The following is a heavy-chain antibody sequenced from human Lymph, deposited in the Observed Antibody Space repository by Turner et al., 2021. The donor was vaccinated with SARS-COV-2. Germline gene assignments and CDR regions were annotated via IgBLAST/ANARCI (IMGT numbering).Heavy chain of an antibody. CDR1: GFTFSSYS. CDR3: ARGPPDFPYYFDY. D-gene: IGHD2-21*02. Sequence: EVQLVEYGGGLVKPGGSLRLSCAASGFTFSSYSMNGVRQAPGKGLEWVSSITFTSSYIYYADSVKGRFTISRDNAKNSLYLQMNSLRAEDTAVYYCARGPPDFPYYFDYWGQGTLVTVSS. CDR2: ITFTSSYI. J-gene: IGHJ4*02. V-gene: IGHV3-21*01.